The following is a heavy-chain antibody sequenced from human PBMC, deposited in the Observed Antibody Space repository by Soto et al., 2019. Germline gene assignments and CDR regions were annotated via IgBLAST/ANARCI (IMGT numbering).Heavy chain of an antibody. CDR2: IYYSGST. CDR3: ARQEDDFSNLYYFGS. D-gene: IGHD4-4*01. J-gene: IGHJ4*02. V-gene: IGHV4-31*01. CDR1: GGSISSGGYY. Sequence: QVQLQESGPGLVKPSQTLSLTCTVSGGSISSGGYYWSWIRQHPGKGLEWIGYIYYSGSTYYNPSLRSLVTISAHPSKNPFSLELSSVTAADTAVYYCARQEDDFSNLYYFGSWSQGSLVTVSS.